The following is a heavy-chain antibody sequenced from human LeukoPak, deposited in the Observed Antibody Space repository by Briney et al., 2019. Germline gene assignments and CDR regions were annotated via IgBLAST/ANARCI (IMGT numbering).Heavy chain of an antibody. D-gene: IGHD2-2*01. CDR2: IYYSGST. Sequence: PSETLSLTCTVSGGSISSYYWSWIRQPPGKGLEWIGYIYYSGSTNYNPSLKSRVTISVDTSKNQFSLKLSSVTAADTAVYYCARHWNIVVGNYMDVWGKGTTVTVSS. CDR1: GGSISSYY. V-gene: IGHV4-59*08. CDR3: ARHWNIVVGNYMDV. J-gene: IGHJ6*03.